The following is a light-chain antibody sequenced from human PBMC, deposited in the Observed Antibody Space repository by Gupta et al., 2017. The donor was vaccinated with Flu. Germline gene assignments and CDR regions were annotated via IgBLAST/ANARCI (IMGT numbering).Light chain of an antibody. CDR2: GGS. J-gene: IGLJ1*01. V-gene: IGLV3-21*02. CDR1: KIGDKS. CDR3: HVWDYTTAHQV. Sequence: VSVAPGQTATITCGGDKIGDKSVHWYQQKPGQAPVLVAFGGSGRPSGIPERFSVSASGNTATLTLSGVEAGDEADYYCHVWDYTTAHQVFG.